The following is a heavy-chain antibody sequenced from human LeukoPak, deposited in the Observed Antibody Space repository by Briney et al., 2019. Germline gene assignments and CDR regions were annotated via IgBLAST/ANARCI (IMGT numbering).Heavy chain of an antibody. CDR1: GGSISSSNW. CDR3: AVLYYDILTGPGGAFDI. Sequence: SGTLSLTCAVSGGSISSSNWWSWVRQPPGKGLEWIGEIYHSGSTNYNPSLKSRVTISVDKSKNQFSLKLSSVTAADTAVYYCAVLYYDILTGPGGAFDIWGQGTMVTVSS. V-gene: IGHV4-4*02. D-gene: IGHD3-9*01. CDR2: IYHSGST. J-gene: IGHJ3*02.